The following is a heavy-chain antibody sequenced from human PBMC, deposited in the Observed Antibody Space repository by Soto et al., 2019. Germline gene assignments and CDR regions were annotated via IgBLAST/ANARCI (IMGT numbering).Heavy chain of an antibody. CDR2: INPNSGGT. J-gene: IGHJ3*02. CDR1: GYTFTGYY. CDR3: ARPGYCSGGSCYNAFDI. Sequence: ASVKVSCKASGYTFTGYYMHWVRQAPGQGLEWMGWINPNSGGTNYAQKFQGWVTMTRDTSISTAYMELSRLRSDDTAVYYCARPGYCSGGSCYNAFDIWGQGTMVTVSS. D-gene: IGHD2-15*01. V-gene: IGHV1-2*04.